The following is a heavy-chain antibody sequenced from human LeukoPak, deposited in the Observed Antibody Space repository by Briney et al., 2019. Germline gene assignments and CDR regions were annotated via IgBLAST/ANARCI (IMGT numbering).Heavy chain of an antibody. D-gene: IGHD3-10*01. J-gene: IGHJ6*02. CDR1: GFTFSSYA. CDR3: AKDPSPGTPSLPAYRGRKYGSGISFVDV. Sequence: GGSLRLSCAASGFTFSSYAVSWVRQAPGKGLEWVSAISGSGGSTYYADSVKGRFTISRDNSKNTLYLQMNSLRAEDAAVYYCAKDPSPGTPSLPAYRGRKYGSGISFVDVWGQGPTVTVSS. CDR2: ISGSGGST. V-gene: IGHV3-23*01.